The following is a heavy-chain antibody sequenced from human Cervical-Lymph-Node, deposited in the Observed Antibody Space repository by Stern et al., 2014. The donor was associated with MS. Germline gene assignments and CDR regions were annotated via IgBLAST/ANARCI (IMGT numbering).Heavy chain of an antibody. CDR2: INHRGST. CDR3: ARGVVAATFWFDP. CDR1: GGSFSGYY. V-gene: IGHV4-34*01. Sequence: QVQLQQWGAGLLKPSETLSLTCAVYGGSFSGYYWSWIRQPPGKGLEWIGGINHRGSTNYNTSLKNRVTIARDKSKNQVSMKLSAVTAADTAVYYCARGVVAATFWFDPWGQGTLVTVSS. J-gene: IGHJ5*02. D-gene: IGHD2-15*01.